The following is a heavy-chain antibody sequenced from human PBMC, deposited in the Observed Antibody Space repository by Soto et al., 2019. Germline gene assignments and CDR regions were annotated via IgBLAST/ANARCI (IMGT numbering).Heavy chain of an antibody. D-gene: IGHD5-18*01. CDR1: GFTFDDYA. Sequence: EVQLVESGGGLVQPGRSLRLSCAASGFTFDDYAMHWVRQAPGKGLEWVSGISWNSGSIGYADSVKGRFTISRDNAKNSLYLQMNSLRAEDTALYYCAKDSSGYSYGIFDYWGQGTLVTVSS. J-gene: IGHJ4*02. V-gene: IGHV3-9*01. CDR3: AKDSSGYSYGIFDY. CDR2: ISWNSGSI.